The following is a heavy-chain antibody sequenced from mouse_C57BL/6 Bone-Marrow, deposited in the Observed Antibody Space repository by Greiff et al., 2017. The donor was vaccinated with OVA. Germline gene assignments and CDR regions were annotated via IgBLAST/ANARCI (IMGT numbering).Heavy chain of an antibody. CDR2: ISSGGSDT. Sequence: EVQLVESGGDLVKPGGSLKLSCAASGFTFSSYGMSWVRQTPDKRLEWVAYISSGGSDTYYPDSVKGRFTISRANAKNTLYLQMSSLKSEDTAVYYCVRQITTVVAVDWYFDVWGTGTTVTVSS. CDR1: GFTFSSYG. V-gene: IGHV5-6*01. J-gene: IGHJ1*03. D-gene: IGHD1-1*01. CDR3: VRQITTVVAVDWYFDV.